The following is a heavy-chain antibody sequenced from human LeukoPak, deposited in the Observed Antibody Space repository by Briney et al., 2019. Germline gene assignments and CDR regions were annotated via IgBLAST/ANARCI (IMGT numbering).Heavy chain of an antibody. CDR3: ARRPYYYDSSGPFDY. D-gene: IGHD3-22*01. J-gene: IGHJ4*02. Sequence: SETLSLTCTVSGGSISSGGYYWSRIRQHPGKGLEWIGYIYYSGSTYYNPPLKSRVTISLDTSKNQFSLKLSSVTAADTAVYYCARRPYYYDSSGPFDYWGQGTLVTVSS. CDR2: IYYSGST. CDR1: GGSISSGGYY. V-gene: IGHV4-31*03.